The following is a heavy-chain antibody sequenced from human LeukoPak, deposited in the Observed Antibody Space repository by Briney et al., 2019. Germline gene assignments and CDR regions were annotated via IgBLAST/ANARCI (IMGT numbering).Heavy chain of an antibody. V-gene: IGHV1-8*01. CDR1: GYTFTSYD. CDR2: MNPNSGNT. D-gene: IGHD3-10*01. CDR3: ARVVWFGELLSDLYYYYYMDV. J-gene: IGHJ6*03. Sequence: ASVKVSCKASGYTFTSYDINWVRQATGQGLEWMGWMNPNSGNTGYAQKFQGRVTMTRNTSISTAYMELSSLRSEDTAVYYCARVVWFGELLSDLYYYYYMDVWGKGTTVTISS.